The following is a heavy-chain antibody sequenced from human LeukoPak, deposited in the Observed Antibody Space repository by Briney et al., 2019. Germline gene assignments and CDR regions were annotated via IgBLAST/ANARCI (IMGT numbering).Heavy chain of an antibody. CDR3: ARDLGGTAMVSAY. J-gene: IGHJ4*02. CDR2: IYHSGST. V-gene: IGHV4-38-2*02. Sequence: SETLSLTCAVSGYSISSGYYWGWIRQPPGKGLEWIGSIYHSGSTYYNPSPKSRVTISVDTSKNQFSLKLSSVTAADTAVYYCARDLGGTAMVSAYWGQGTLVTVSS. D-gene: IGHD5-18*01. CDR1: GYSISSGYY.